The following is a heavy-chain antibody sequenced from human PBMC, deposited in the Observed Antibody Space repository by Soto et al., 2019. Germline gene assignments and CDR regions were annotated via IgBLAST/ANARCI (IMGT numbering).Heavy chain of an antibody. Sequence: QVQLVQSGAEVKKPGSSVKVSCKASGGTFSSYAISWVRQAPGQGLGWMGGIIPIFGTANYAQKFQGRVTITADKSTSTAYMELSSLRSDDTAVYYCAGANYYDSSGPGEGWFDPWGQGTLVTVSS. CDR1: GGTFSSYA. CDR3: AGANYYDSSGPGEGWFDP. CDR2: IIPIFGTA. V-gene: IGHV1-69*06. D-gene: IGHD3-22*01. J-gene: IGHJ5*02.